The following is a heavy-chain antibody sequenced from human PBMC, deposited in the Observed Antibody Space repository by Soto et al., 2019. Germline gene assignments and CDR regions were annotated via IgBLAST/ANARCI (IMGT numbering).Heavy chain of an antibody. CDR2: IKGNSDYK. D-gene: IGHD2-21*02. CDR1: GFTFSSYT. CDR3: ANTGRVTARIRFDY. V-gene: IGHV3-23*01. J-gene: IGHJ4*02. Sequence: GGSLRLSCAGSGFTFSSYTIAWVRQAPGKGLEGISGIKGNSDYKYYADSVKGRFSISRDSSRNTVYLQMNDLRADDTSVYYCANTGRVTARIRFDYWGQGARVTV.